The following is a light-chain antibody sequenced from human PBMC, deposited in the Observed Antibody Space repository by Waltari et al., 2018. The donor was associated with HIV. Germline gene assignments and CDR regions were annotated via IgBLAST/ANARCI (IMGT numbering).Light chain of an antibody. J-gene: IGLJ1*01. CDR2: DVT. V-gene: IGLV2-11*01. CDR1: SSHVGGYDS. CDR3: CSYAGSYSYV. Sequence: QSALTQPRSVSGSPGQSVTVSCTEASSHVGGYDSVSWSQQHPGKAPKLIIYDVTKRPSGVPGRFSGSRSGDTASLTISGLQADDEADYYCCSYAGSYSYVFGAGTRVIVL.